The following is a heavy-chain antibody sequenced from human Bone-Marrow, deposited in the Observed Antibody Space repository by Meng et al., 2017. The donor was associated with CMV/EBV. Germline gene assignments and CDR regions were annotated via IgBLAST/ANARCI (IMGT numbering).Heavy chain of an antibody. J-gene: IGHJ3*02. D-gene: IGHD4-23*01. V-gene: IGHV4-59*01. CDR1: GGSISSYY. Sequence: SEPLSLTCTVSGGSISSYYWSWIRQPPGKGLEWIGYIYYSGSTNYNPSLKSRVTISVDTSKNQFSLKLSSVTAADTAVYYCARDPTVAPPGAFDIWGQGTMVTVSS. CDR2: IYYSGST. CDR3: ARDPTVAPPGAFDI.